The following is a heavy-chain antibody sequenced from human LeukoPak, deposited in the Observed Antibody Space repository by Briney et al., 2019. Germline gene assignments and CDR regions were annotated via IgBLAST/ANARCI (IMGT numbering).Heavy chain of an antibody. V-gene: IGHV3-21*01. CDR3: ARDLRRYSYGYSDY. CDR1: GFTFSSYS. J-gene: IGHJ4*02. CDR2: ISSSSSYI. D-gene: IGHD5-18*01. Sequence: GGSLRLSCAASGFTFSSYSMNWVRQAPGKGLEWVSSISSSSSYIYYADSVKGRFTISRDNAKNSLYLQMNSLRAEDTAVYYRARDLRRYSYGYSDYWGQGTLVTVSS.